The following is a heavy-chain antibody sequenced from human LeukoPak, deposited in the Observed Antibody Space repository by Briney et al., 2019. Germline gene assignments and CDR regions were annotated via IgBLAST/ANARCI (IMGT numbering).Heavy chain of an antibody. CDR1: GFTFSSYA. Sequence: GGSLRLSCAASGFTFSSYAMSWVRQAPGKGLEWVSVISGSGGSTYYADSVKGRFTISRDNSKNTLFLQMNSLSAEDTAVYYCAKSQAMVRGVIGYWGQGTLVTVSS. V-gene: IGHV3-23*01. D-gene: IGHD3-10*01. CDR3: AKSQAMVRGVIGY. CDR2: ISGSGGST. J-gene: IGHJ4*02.